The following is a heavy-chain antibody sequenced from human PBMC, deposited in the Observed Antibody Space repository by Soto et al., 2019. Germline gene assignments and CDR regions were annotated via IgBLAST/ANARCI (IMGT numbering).Heavy chain of an antibody. D-gene: IGHD3-3*01. Sequence: GESLKISCEGSGYYFTFYWIGWVRQMPGKGLEWMGIIYPGDSDTRYSPSFQGQVTISADRSISTVYLQWSSLKASDTAMYYCARSPTQRLLHQGYFDSWGQGTLVTVSS. V-gene: IGHV5-51*01. J-gene: IGHJ4*02. CDR2: IYPGDSDT. CDR3: ARSPTQRLLHQGYFDS. CDR1: GYYFTFYW.